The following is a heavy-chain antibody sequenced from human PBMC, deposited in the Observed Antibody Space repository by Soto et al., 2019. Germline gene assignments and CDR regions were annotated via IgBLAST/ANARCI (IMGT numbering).Heavy chain of an antibody. CDR1: GASISSVYW. Sequence: QVQLQESGPGLVKPSGTLSLTCDVSGASISSVYWWSWVRQSPGQGLEWIGEISQRGSANYRPSLKSRVTMSLDTSKNQFSLRLTSVTAADTAVYYCARYSALSGTYYFDYWGQGTLVTVSS. V-gene: IGHV4-4*02. J-gene: IGHJ4*02. CDR2: ISQRGSA. CDR3: ARYSALSGTYYFDY. D-gene: IGHD6-13*01.